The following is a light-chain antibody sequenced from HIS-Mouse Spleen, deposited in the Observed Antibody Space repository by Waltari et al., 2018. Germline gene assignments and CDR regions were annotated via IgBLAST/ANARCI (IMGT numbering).Light chain of an antibody. V-gene: IGLV2-14*03. CDR3: SSYTSSSFNVV. J-gene: IGLJ2*01. CDR2: DVS. CDR1: SSDDGGYHY. Sequence: QSALTQPASVSGSPGQSSTISCTGTSSDDGGYHYVSLYQQHPGKAPQLMIYDVSNRPSGVSIRFSGSKSGNTTSLTISGLQAEDEADYYCSSYTSSSFNVVFGGGTKLTVL.